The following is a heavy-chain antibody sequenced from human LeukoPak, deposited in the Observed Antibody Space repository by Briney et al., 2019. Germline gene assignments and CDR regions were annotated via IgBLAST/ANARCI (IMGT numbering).Heavy chain of an antibody. D-gene: IGHD3-22*01. CDR3: ARRGVYYDSSGYHYYFDY. J-gene: IGHJ4*02. V-gene: IGHV4-34*01. CDR2: ISHSGIT. Sequence: PSETLSLTCAVYGGSFGAYYWSWIRQPPGKGLEWIGEISHSGITNHNPSLKSQVTISADTSKNQFSLKLSSVTAADTAVYYCARRGVYYDSSGYHYYFDYWGQGTLVTVSS. CDR1: GGSFGAYY.